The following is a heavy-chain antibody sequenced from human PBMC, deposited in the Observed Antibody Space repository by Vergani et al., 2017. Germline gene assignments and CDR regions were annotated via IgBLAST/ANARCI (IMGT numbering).Heavy chain of an antibody. CDR1: GGTFSSYT. CDR3: ARDPTTVTTGDY. D-gene: IGHD4-11*01. J-gene: IGHJ4*02. Sequence: QVQLVQSGAEVKKPGSSVKVSCKASGGTFSSYTISWVRQAPGQGLEWMGRIIPILGIANYAQKFQGRVTITADKSTSTAYMELSSLRSEDTAVYYCARDPTTVTTGDYWGQGTQVIVSS. CDR2: IIPILGIA. V-gene: IGHV1-69*08.